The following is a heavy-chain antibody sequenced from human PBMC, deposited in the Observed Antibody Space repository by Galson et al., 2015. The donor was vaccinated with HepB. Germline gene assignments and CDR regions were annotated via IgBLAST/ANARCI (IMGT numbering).Heavy chain of an antibody. D-gene: IGHD2-2*01. CDR1: GFTFSSYA. Sequence: SLRLSCAASGFTFSSYAMSWVRQAPGKGLEWVSAISGSGGSTYYADSMKGRFTISRDNSKNTLYLQMNSLRAEDTAVYYCAKGWPRVPLFDYWGQGTLVTVSS. V-gene: IGHV3-23*01. J-gene: IGHJ4*02. CDR2: ISGSGGST. CDR3: AKGWPRVPLFDY.